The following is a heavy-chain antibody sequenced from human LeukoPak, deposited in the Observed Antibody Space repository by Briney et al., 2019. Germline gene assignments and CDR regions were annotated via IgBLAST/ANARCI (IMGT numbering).Heavy chain of an antibody. V-gene: IGHV3-23*01. J-gene: IGHJ4*02. CDR1: GFTFSTYA. CDR3: ARSAVGTSCCTAVDY. CDR2: ISTGGDRK. D-gene: IGHD1-26*01. Sequence: GGSLRLSCAASGFTFSTYAMTWVRQAPGRGRAGVSGISTGGDRKYYADSWKGRFTISRDNSKNTLYLQMNSLRAEDTAEYYCARSAVGTSCCTAVDYWGQGTLVTVSS.